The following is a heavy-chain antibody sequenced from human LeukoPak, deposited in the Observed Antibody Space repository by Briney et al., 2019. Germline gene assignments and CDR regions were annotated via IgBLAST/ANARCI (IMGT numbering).Heavy chain of an antibody. CDR3: ARAPVTAFSAAPHEPFDI. Sequence: SSETLSLTCSVSGGSINRDTYNWGWIRQPPGKGLEWIGSIYFLGTAYYRPSLESRLTLSVDTSTNQFSLRLTSVTAADTALYYCARAPVTAFSAAPHEPFDIWGQGKVVIVSS. V-gene: IGHV4-39*07. D-gene: IGHD2/OR15-2a*01. J-gene: IGHJ3*02. CDR2: IYFLGTA. CDR1: GGSINRDTYN.